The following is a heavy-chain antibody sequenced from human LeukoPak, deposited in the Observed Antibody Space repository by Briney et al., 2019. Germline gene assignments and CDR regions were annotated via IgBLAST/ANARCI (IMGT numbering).Heavy chain of an antibody. Sequence: GALILSCAASGFTFSSYVMSWVRPAPGKGLEWVSAISGSGGSTYYADSVKGRFTISRDNSKNTLYLQMNSLRAEDTTVYYCAKDPNYYGSGSYFDYWGQGTLVTVSS. J-gene: IGHJ4*02. CDR3: AKDPNYYGSGSYFDY. D-gene: IGHD3-10*01. V-gene: IGHV3-23*01. CDR1: GFTFSSYV. CDR2: ISGSGGST.